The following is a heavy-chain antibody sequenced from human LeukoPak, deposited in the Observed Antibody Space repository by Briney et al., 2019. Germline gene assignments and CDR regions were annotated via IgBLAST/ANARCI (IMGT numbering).Heavy chain of an antibody. Sequence: PGGSLRLSCAASGFTFSDYYMMWIRQTPGKGLEWISYISSSGKNIYYADSMKGRFTISRDNAKNSLYLQINSLRAEDTAVYYCARALVVVAAAWFDPWGQGTLVTVSS. V-gene: IGHV3-11*01. CDR3: ARALVVVAAAWFDP. CDR1: GFTFSDYY. CDR2: ISSSGKNI. J-gene: IGHJ5*02. D-gene: IGHD2-15*01.